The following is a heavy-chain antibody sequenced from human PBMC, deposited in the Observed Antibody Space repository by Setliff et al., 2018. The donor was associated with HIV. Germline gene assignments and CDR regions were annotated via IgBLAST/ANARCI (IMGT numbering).Heavy chain of an antibody. CDR1: GYTFTSYY. D-gene: IGHD3-10*01. CDR2: INPSGGDT. V-gene: IGHV1-2*02. Sequence: GASVKVSCKASGYTFTSYYLHWVRQAPRHCLEWMGIINPSGGDTEYAQTFKGRVTMTRDTYITTSYMELSSLISDDTAVYYCAREESYYAGKWALDYCGRGMLVTVSS. J-gene: IGHJ4*02. CDR3: AREESYYAGKWALDY.